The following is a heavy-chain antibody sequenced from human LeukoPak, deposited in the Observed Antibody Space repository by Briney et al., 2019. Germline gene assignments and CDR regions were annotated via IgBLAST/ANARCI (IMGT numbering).Heavy chain of an antibody. CDR2: IKQDGSEK. CDR3: ARGPYDILTEDAFDI. D-gene: IGHD3-9*01. Sequence: GGSLRLSCAASGFTLSSYWMSWVRQAPGKGLEWVANIKQDGSEKYYVDSVKGRFTISRDNAKNSLYLQMNSLRAEDTAVYYCARGPYDILTEDAFDIWGQGTMVTVSS. J-gene: IGHJ3*02. V-gene: IGHV3-7*03. CDR1: GFTLSSYW.